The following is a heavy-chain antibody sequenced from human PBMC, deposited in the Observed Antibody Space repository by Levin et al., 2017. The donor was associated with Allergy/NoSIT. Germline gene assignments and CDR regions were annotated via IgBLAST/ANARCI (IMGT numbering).Heavy chain of an antibody. J-gene: IGHJ6*02. V-gene: IGHV3-30*18. CDR3: AKAVADPYYGMDV. CDR1: GFTFSSYG. CDR2: ISYDGSNK. D-gene: IGHD6-19*01. Sequence: GESLKISCAASGFTFSSYGMHWVRQAPGKGLEWVAVISYDGSNKYYADSVKGRFTISRDNSKNTLYLQMNSLRAEDTAVYYCAKAVADPYYGMDVWGQGTTVTVSS.